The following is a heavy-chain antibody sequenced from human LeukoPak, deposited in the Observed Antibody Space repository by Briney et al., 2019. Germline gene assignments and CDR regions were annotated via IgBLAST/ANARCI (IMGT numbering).Heavy chain of an antibody. CDR3: TRDRVNVDIVATIGFPNAFDI. D-gene: IGHD5-12*01. J-gene: IGHJ3*02. V-gene: IGHV3-30*02. Sequence: GGSLRLSCAASGFTFSNYAVSWVRQAPGKGLEWVSFIQYDGSDKYYVDSVKGRFTISRDNSKNMLYLQMNSLRAEDTAVYYCTRDRVNVDIVATIGFPNAFDIWGQGTMVTVSS. CDR1: GFTFSNYA. CDR2: IQYDGSDK.